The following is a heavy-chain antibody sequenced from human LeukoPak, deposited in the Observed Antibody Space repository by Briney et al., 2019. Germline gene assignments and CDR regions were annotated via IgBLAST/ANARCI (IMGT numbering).Heavy chain of an antibody. J-gene: IGHJ3*02. CDR1: GGSFSGYY. CDR3: ARGLTIWFGESDDAFDI. Sequence: SETLSLTCAVYGGSFSGYYWSWIRQPPGKGLEWIGEINHSGCTNYNPSLKSRVTISVDTSKNQFSLKLSSVTAADTAVYYCARGLTIWFGESDDAFDIWGQGTMVTVSS. CDR2: INHSGCT. V-gene: IGHV4-34*01. D-gene: IGHD3-10*01.